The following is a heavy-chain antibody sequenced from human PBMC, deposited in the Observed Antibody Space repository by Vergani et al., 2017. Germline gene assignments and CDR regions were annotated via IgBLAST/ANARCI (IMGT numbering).Heavy chain of an antibody. CDR1: GGSISSYY. D-gene: IGHD3-3*01. CDR3: AGGPRMVDCWSGKGGWYLYR. Sequence: QVQLQESGPGLVKPSETLSLTCTVSGGSISSYYWSWIRQPPGKGLEWIGYIYYSGSTNYNPSLKSRVTLSVDTSKTQFSLKLSSVTAADTAVYYRAGGPRMVDCWSGKGGWYLYRCGRGTLVTVSS. V-gene: IGHV4-59*01. J-gene: IGHJ2*01. CDR2: IYYSGST.